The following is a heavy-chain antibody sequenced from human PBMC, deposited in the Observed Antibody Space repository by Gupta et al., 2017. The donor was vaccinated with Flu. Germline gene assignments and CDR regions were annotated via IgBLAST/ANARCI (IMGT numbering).Heavy chain of an antibody. CDR1: GFTFSSYA. CDR2: ISGSGGST. D-gene: IGHD2-2*01. V-gene: IGHV3-23*01. CDR3: AKDGIVVVPAASHPHYYFDY. J-gene: IGHJ4*02. Sequence: EVQLLESGGGLLQPGGSLRLSCAASGFTFSSYAMTWVRQAPGKGLEWVSAISGSGGSTYYADSVKGRFTISRDNSKNTLYLQMNSLRAEDTAVYYCAKDGIVVVPAASHPHYYFDYWGQGTLVTVSS.